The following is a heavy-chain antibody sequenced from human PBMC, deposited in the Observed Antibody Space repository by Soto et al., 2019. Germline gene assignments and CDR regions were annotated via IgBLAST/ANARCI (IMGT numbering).Heavy chain of an antibody. D-gene: IGHD6-19*01. CDR3: ARGSSGWSAIRLDD. CDR2: IYYSGSS. CDR1: SGSITSVNSY. Sequence: QVQLQESGPGLVKPSQTLSLICTVSSGSITSVNSYWSWIRQFPGKGLEWIGYIYYSGSSYYNPSLKGRVTISQDTSKKQFSLKLNSVTAADTAVYYCARGSSGWSAIRLDDWGQGTLVTVSS. V-gene: IGHV4-31*03. J-gene: IGHJ4*02.